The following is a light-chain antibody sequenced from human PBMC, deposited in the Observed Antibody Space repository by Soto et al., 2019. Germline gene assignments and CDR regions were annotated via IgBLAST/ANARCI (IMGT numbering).Light chain of an antibody. CDR1: QSVGSSY. CDR2: GAS. J-gene: IGKJ1*01. CDR3: QQYNNWPWT. V-gene: IGKV3-15*01. Sequence: EIVLTQSPGTLSLSPGEGATLSCRAGQSVGSSYLAWYQQKPGQAPRLLIYGASTRATGIPARFSGSGSGTEFTLTISSLQSEDFAVYYCQQYNNWPWTFGQGTKVDIK.